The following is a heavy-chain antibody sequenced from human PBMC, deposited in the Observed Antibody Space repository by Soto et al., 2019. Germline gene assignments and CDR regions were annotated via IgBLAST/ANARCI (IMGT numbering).Heavy chain of an antibody. J-gene: IGHJ4*02. CDR2: IYYSGST. V-gene: IGHV4-31*03. CDR3: ASQYNGSGSYNDY. Sequence: PSETLSLTCTVSGGSISSGGYYWSWIRQHPGKGLEWIGYIYYSGSTYYNPSLKSRVTISVDTSKNQFSLKLSSVTAADTAVYYCASQYNGSGSYNDYWGQGTLVTVS. CDR1: GGSISSGGYY. D-gene: IGHD3-10*01.